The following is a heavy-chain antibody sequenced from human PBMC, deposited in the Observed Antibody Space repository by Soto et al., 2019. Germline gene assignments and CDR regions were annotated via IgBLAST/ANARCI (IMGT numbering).Heavy chain of an antibody. CDR1: GGTFSSYT. D-gene: IGHD3-10*01. V-gene: IGHV1-69*08. J-gene: IGHJ4*02. CDR3: ARDPPPVRGVTSFDY. CDR2: IIPILGIA. Sequence: QVQLVQSGAEVKKPGSSVKVSCKASGGTFSSYTISWVRQAPGQGLEWMGRIIPILGIANYAQKFQGRVTITADKSTSTAHMELSSLRSEDTAVYYCARDPPPVRGVTSFDYWGQGTLVTVSS.